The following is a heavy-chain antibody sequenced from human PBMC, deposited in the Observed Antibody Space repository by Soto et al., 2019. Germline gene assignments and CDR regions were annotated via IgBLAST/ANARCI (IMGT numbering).Heavy chain of an antibody. Sequence: QVQLVQSGAEVKKPGASVKVSCKASGYTFTSYGISWVRQAPGQGLAWMGWISAYNGNTNYAQKLQGRVTMTTDTSTSTADMELRRLRSDDTAVYYCARDPEHGMTTVPTGAYWGQGTLVTVFS. V-gene: IGHV1-18*01. J-gene: IGHJ4*02. CDR2: ISAYNGNT. CDR1: GYTFTSYG. D-gene: IGHD4-17*01. CDR3: ARDPEHGMTTVPTGAY.